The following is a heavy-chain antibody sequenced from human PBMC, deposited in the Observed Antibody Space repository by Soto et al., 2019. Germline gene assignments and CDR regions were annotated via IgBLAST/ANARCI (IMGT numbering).Heavy chain of an antibody. V-gene: IGHV3-23*01. CDR2: ISGSGGST. CDR1: GFTFSSYA. Sequence: EVQLLESGGGLVQPGGSLRLSCAASGFTFSSYAMSWVRQAPGKGLEWVSAISGSGGSTYYADSVKGRFTISRDNSKKKMYLEKNSGRAEDTAVYYCAKGRGYCSSTSGYVGSDYWGQGTLVTVSS. D-gene: IGHD2-2*01. CDR3: AKGRGYCSSTSGYVGSDY. J-gene: IGHJ4*02.